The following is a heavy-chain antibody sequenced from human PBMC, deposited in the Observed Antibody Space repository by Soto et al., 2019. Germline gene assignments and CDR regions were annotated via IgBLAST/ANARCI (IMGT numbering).Heavy chain of an antibody. CDR2: ISGFKGNT. D-gene: IGHD6-13*01. V-gene: IGHV1-18*01. CDR3: ARASAYSTPWCFDN. Sequence: QVQLVQSGAEVKKPGASVRVSCKASGYTFSRYGISWVRQAPGQGLEWMGWISGFKGNTKESEKLQGRVTLTTDTDATTAHMELRGMRSDDTAVYYCARASAYSTPWCFDNWGQVTLVTVSS. J-gene: IGHJ4*02. CDR1: GYTFSRYG.